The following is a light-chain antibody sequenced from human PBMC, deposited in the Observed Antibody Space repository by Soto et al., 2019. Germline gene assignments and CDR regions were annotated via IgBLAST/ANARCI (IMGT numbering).Light chain of an antibody. J-gene: IGLJ2*01. CDR2: EGS. CDR1: SSDVGSYDL. Sequence: QSALTQPASVSGSPGQSITISCTGTSSDVGSYDLVSWYQQHPGKAPKLMIYEGSHRPSGVSNRFSGSKSGNTASLTIFGLQADDEADYYCFSYARTTNVAFGTGTKLTVL. V-gene: IGLV2-23*01. CDR3: FSYARTTNVA.